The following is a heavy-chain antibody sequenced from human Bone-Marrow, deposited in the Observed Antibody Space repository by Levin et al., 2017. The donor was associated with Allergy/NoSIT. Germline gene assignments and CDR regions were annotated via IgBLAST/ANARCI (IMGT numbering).Heavy chain of an antibody. V-gene: IGHV3-15*01. CDR2: IRTTSDGATI. J-gene: IGHJ6*02. CDR3: STEGKVVDFYYYVMDV. CDR1: GFTFSNAW. Sequence: PGGSLRLSCATSGFTFSNAWMSWVRQAPGKGLEWVGRIRTTSDGATIDYAAPVKGRFTISRDDSKNILHLQMNSLKVEDTAVYYCSTEGKVVDFYYYVMDVWGRGTTVTVSS. D-gene: IGHD3-22*01.